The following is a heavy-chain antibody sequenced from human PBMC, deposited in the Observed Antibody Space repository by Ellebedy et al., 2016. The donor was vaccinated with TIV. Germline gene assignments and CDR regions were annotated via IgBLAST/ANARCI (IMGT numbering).Heavy chain of an antibody. Sequence: GESLKISCTTSGFTFTAYWMTWFRQHPVKGLQWVAVINRDGTEKYYVNSVEARFSISRDNAKSSLFLQLNNLRDDDTAVYYCARGGGHDFDYWGQGTLLTVSA. J-gene: IGHJ4*02. CDR2: INRDGTEK. CDR1: GFTFTAYW. CDR3: ARGGGHDFDY. D-gene: IGHD6-25*01. V-gene: IGHV3-7*01.